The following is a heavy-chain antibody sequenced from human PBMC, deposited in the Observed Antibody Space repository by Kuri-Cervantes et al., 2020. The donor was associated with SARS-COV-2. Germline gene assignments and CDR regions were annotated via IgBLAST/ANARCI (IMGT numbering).Heavy chain of an antibody. CDR3: ARGPRWSIAASFDY. Sequence: SETLSLTCAVYGGSFSGYYWSWIRQPPGKGPEWIGEINHSGSTNYNPSLKSRVTISVDTSKNQFSLKLSSVTAADTAVYYCARGPRWSIAASFDYWGQGTLVTVSS. CDR1: GGSFSGYY. J-gene: IGHJ4*02. D-gene: IGHD6-6*01. CDR2: INHSGST. V-gene: IGHV4-34*01.